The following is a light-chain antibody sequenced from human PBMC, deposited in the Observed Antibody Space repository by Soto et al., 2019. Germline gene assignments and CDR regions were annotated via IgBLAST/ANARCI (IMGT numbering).Light chain of an antibody. CDR1: QSLSSSY. J-gene: IGKJ1*01. V-gene: IGKV3-20*01. CDR2: GAS. CDR3: QEYGSSRT. Sequence: EIVLTQSPGTLSLSPGERATLSCRTSQSLSSSYLAWYQQKPGQAPRLLIYGASSRAADIPDRFSGSGSGTEFTRTISRLEPEDFAGYYCQEYGSSRTFGQGTKGEIK.